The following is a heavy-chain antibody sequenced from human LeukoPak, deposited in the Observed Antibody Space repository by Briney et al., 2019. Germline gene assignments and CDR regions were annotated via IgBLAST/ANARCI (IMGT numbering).Heavy chain of an antibody. CDR2: IIPIFDTA. D-gene: IGHD6-6*01. V-gene: IGHV1-69*05. Sequence: SVKVSCKASGGTFSTYAISWVRQAPGQGLEWIGGIIPIFDTASNAQKFQGRVTFTTDESTSTAYMELRSLRSEDTAVYYCARVSSSSMGRWFDPWGQGTLVTVSS. CDR1: GGTFSTYA. J-gene: IGHJ5*02. CDR3: ARVSSSSMGRWFDP.